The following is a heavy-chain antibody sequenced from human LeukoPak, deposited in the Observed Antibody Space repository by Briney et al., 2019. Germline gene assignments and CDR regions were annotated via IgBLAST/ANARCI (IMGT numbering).Heavy chain of an antibody. CDR1: GFTFSSYA. Sequence: GGSLRLSCGASGFTFSSYAMSWVRQAPGKGLEWVSAINSAGSTYYGDSVRGRFTISRDNSKNVLYLQMNSLRAEDTALYYCAKDQNTVATAPFDYWGQGTLVTVSS. CDR3: AKDQNTVATAPFDY. J-gene: IGHJ4*02. D-gene: IGHD4-17*01. CDR2: INSAGST. V-gene: IGHV3-23*01.